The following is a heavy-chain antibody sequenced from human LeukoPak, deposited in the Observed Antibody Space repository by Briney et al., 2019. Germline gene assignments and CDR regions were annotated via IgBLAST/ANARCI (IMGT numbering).Heavy chain of an antibody. CDR2: IKQDGSEK. V-gene: IGHV3-7*03. J-gene: IGHJ3*02. Sequence: GGSLRLSCAASGFTFSSYWMSWVRQAPGKGLEWVANIKQDGSEKYYADSVKGRFTISRDNSKNTLYLQMNSLRAEDTAVYYCASTGVLLWFGESRRVDAFDIWGQGTMVTVSS. CDR3: ASTGVLLWFGESRRVDAFDI. CDR1: GFTFSSYW. D-gene: IGHD3-10*01.